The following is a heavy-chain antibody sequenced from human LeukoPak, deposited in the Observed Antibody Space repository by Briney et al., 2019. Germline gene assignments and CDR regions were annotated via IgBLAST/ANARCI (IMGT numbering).Heavy chain of an antibody. CDR1: GYSFTSYW. J-gene: IGHJ3*02. D-gene: IGHD5-18*01. V-gene: IGHV5-51*01. Sequence: GESLKISCKGSGYSFTSYWIGWVRQMPGKGLEWMGIIYPGDSDTRYSPSFQGQVTISADKSISTAYLQWSSLKASGTAMYYCARPRGYSYGDDAFDIWGQGTMVTVSS. CDR3: ARPRGYSYGDDAFDI. CDR2: IYPGDSDT.